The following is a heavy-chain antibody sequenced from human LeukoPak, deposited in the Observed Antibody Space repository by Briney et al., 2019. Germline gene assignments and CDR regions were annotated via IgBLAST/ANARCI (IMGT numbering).Heavy chain of an antibody. CDR3: ARKESGNNPLDP. CDR2: INPSGGST. Sequence: ASVKVSCKASGYTFTSYYMHWVRQAPGQGLEWMGIINPSGGSTSYAQKFQGRVTMTRDTSTSTVYMELSSLRSEDTAIYYCARKESGNNPLDPWGQGTVVTVSS. J-gene: IGHJ5*01. D-gene: IGHD3-3*01. CDR1: GYTFTSYY. V-gene: IGHV1-46*01.